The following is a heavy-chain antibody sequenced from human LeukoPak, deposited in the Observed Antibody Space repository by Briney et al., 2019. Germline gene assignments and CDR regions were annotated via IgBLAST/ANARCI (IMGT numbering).Heavy chain of an antibody. D-gene: IGHD4-17*01. V-gene: IGHV4-59*01. CDR2: IYYSGST. CDR1: GGSISSYY. J-gene: IGHJ4*02. CDR3: ARVTYDYGDYDAYYFDY. Sequence: SETLSLTCTVSGGSISSYYWRWIRQPLGKGLEWIGYIYYSGSTNYNPSLKSRVTISVDTSKNQFSLKLSSVTAADTAVYYCARVTYDYGDYDAYYFDYWGQGTLVTVSS.